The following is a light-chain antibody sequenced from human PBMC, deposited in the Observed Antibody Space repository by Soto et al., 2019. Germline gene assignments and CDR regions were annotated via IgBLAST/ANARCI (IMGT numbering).Light chain of an antibody. J-gene: IGLJ2*01. CDR2: ETS. CDR3: LLSYSGTRV. Sequence: VVTQEPSLTVSPGGTVTLTCGSSTGAVTSGHYPYWFQQKPGQAPRTLIYETSNKHSWTPARFSGSLLGGKAALTLSGAQPEDEADYYCLLSYSGTRVFGGGTKLTVL. V-gene: IGLV7-46*01. CDR1: TGAVTSGHY.